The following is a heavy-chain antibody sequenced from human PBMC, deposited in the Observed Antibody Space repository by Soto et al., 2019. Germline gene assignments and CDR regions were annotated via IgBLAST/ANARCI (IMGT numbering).Heavy chain of an antibody. CDR2: ISSSSSYI. CDR1: GFNFSSHS. CDR3: ARDHPDILTGCGDNWFDS. D-gene: IGHD3-9*01. V-gene: IGHV3-21*01. Sequence: GGSLRLSCAACGFNFSSHSMNWVRQAPGKGLEWVSSISSSSSYIYYADSVKGRFNISRDNAKNSLYLQMNSLRAEDTAVYYCARDHPDILTGCGDNWFDSWGQGTLVTVSS. J-gene: IGHJ5*01.